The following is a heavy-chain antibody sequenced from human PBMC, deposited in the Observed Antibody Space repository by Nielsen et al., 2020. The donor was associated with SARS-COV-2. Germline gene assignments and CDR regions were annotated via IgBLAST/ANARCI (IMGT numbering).Heavy chain of an antibody. CDR2: MSHDGTDK. Sequence: VRQAPGKGLEWVTFMSHDGTDKYYADSVKGRFTISRDNSKNTLYLQMNSLRAEDTAVYYCARDIMVGYCSGGSCYNYYYGMDVWGQGTTVTVSS. CDR3: ARDIMVGYCSGGSCYNYYYGMDV. J-gene: IGHJ6*02. D-gene: IGHD2-15*01. V-gene: IGHV3-30*04.